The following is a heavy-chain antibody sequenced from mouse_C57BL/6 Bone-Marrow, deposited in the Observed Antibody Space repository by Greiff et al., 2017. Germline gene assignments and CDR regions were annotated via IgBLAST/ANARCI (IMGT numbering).Heavy chain of an antibody. J-gene: IGHJ4*01. V-gene: IGHV1-26*01. D-gene: IGHD2-5*01. Sequence: VQLQQSGPELVKPGASVKISCKASGYTFTDYYMNWVKQSHGKSLEWIGDINPNNGGTSYNQKFKGKATLTVDKSSSTAYMELRSLTSEDSAVYYCARRAYYINFYYAMDYWGQGTSVTVSS. CDR3: ARRAYYINFYYAMDY. CDR1: GYTFTDYY. CDR2: INPNNGGT.